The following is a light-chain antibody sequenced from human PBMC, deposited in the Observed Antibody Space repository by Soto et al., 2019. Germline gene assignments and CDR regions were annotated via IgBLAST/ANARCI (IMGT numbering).Light chain of an antibody. J-gene: IGKJ3*01. CDR3: QHYNNWPFT. CDR1: QSISNS. CDR2: SAS. Sequence: EIVLTQSPAALSVSPGEGATLSCRASQSISNSLAWYQQKPGQAPRLLIYSASTRATGIPARFSGRGSGTEFTLTISSLQSEDFAVYYCQHYNNWPFTFGPGTTVDIK. V-gene: IGKV3-15*01.